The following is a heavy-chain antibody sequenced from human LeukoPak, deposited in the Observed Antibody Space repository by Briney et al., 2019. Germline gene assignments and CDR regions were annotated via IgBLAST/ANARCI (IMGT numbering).Heavy chain of an antibody. CDR1: GFTFSRFA. J-gene: IGHJ5*01. D-gene: IGHD2-2*01. CDR3: ARDTFQPGLIDS. V-gene: IGHV3-21*05. Sequence: GGSLRLSCAASGFTFSRFAMNWVRQAPGKGLEWVSYINTDSSDIHYADSVKGRFTISRGNARNTLYLQLSSLRAEDSAVYYCARDTFQPGLIDSWGQEPWSPSPQ. CDR2: INTDSSDI.